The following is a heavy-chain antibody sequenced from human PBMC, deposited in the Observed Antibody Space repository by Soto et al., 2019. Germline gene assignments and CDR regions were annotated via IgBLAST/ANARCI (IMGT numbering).Heavy chain of an antibody. V-gene: IGHV3-23*01. CDR2: ISGSGDST. CDR1: GFTFNTYS. J-gene: IGHJ4*02. CDR3: VSSSGSYSLFFDY. D-gene: IGHD3-10*01. Sequence: PGGSLRLSCAASGFTFNTYSMSWVRQAPGKGLEWVSGISGSGDSTYYADSVKGRFTISRDNSKNTLYLQMNSLRAEDTAVYFCVSSSGSYSLFFDYWGQGTLVTVSS.